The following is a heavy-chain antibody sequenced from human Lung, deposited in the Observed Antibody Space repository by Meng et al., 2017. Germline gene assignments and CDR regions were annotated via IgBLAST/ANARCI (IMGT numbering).Heavy chain of an antibody. D-gene: IGHD4-11*01. V-gene: IGHV4-34*04. J-gene: IGHJ4*02. Sequence: QVPLCPSCDSSFKTLRPLSLPCVVSDGPSRQYYYTRLRTPPRKGLEWIGEFNHTGSTNDNPSLESRATISVDTPQNNLSLKLSSVTAADSAVYYCARGPTTMAHDFDYWGQGTLVTVSS. CDR1: DGPSRQYY. CDR2: FNHTGST. CDR3: ARGPTTMAHDFDY.